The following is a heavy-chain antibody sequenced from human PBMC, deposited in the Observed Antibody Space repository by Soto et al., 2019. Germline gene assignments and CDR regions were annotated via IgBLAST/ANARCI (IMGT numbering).Heavy chain of an antibody. CDR1: GYTFTGYY. Sequence: ASVKVSCKASGYTFTGYYMHWVRQAPGQGLEWMGWINPNSGGTNYAQKLQGRVNMTRDTSISTAYMELSRLRSDDTAVYYCARDGIFGVVSPQDHYYYGMDVWGQGTTVTVSS. CDR2: INPNSGGT. D-gene: IGHD3-3*01. V-gene: IGHV1-2*02. J-gene: IGHJ6*02. CDR3: ARDGIFGVVSPQDHYYYGMDV.